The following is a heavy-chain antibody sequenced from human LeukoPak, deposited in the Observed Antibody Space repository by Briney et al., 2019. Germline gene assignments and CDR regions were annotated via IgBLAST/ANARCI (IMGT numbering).Heavy chain of an antibody. CDR2: INPNSGGT. CDR3: ARDMGYPYYYYYMDV. J-gene: IGHJ6*03. D-gene: IGHD5-12*01. Sequence: ASVKVSCKASGYTFTGYYMHWVRQAPGQGLEWMGWINPNSGGTNYAQKFQGRVTMTRDTSISTAYMELSRLRSDDTAVYYCARDMGYPYYYYYMDVWGKGTTVTVSS. V-gene: IGHV1-2*02. CDR1: GYTFTGYY.